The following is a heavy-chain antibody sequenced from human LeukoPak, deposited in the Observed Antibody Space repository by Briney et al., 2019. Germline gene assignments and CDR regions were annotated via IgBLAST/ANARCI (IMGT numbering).Heavy chain of an antibody. CDR1: GGTFSSYA. Sequence: SVTVSCTASGGTFSSYAISWVRQAPGQGHEWMGRIIPILGIANYAQKFQGRVTITADKSTSTAYMELSSLRSEDTAVYYCASNPYHSGYSGIENYYGMDVWGQGTTVTVSS. CDR3: ASNPYHSGYSGIENYYGMDV. D-gene: IGHD3-22*01. V-gene: IGHV1-69*04. CDR2: IIPILGIA. J-gene: IGHJ6*02.